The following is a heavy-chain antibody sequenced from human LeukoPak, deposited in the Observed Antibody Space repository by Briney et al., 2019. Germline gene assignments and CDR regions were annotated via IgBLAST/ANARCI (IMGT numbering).Heavy chain of an antibody. V-gene: IGHV3-30*19. D-gene: IGHD2-15*01. CDR1: GLTFSTYG. Sequence: PGGSLRLSCAASGLTFSTYGFHWVRQAPGRGLEWVAVISYDGSNKYYADSVKGRFTISRDNSKNTLYLQMNSLRAEDTAVYYCARSPFYSGFDYWGQGTLVTVSS. J-gene: IGHJ4*02. CDR2: ISYDGSNK. CDR3: ARSPFYSGFDY.